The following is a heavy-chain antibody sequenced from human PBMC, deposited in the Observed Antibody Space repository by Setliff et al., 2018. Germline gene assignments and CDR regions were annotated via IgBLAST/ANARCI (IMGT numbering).Heavy chain of an antibody. CDR2: FHTGGAT. D-gene: IGHD3-10*01. J-gene: IGHJ4*02. V-gene: IGHV4-61*09. CDR1: GGSISSGGFY. Sequence: PSETLSLTCSVSGGSISSGGFYWSWIRQSAGRGLEWIGHFHTGGATDYNLSLKSRVTISLDSSKNQFSLRLSSVTAADAAVHFCARESATIGEFPLYFDKWGQGIPVTVSS. CDR3: ARESATIGEFPLYFDK.